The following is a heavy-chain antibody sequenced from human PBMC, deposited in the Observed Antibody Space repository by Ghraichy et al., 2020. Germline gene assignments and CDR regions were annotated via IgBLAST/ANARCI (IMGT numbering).Heavy chain of an antibody. V-gene: IGHV3-30*02. J-gene: IGHJ4*02. CDR3: AKVRGYCSGGSCYSVLDY. CDR1: GFTFSSYG. Sequence: GGSLRLSCAASGFTFSSYGMHWVRQAPGKGLEWVAFIRYDGSNKYYADSVRGRFTISRDNFKNTLYLQMNSLRAEDTAVYYCAKVRGYCSGGSCYSVLDYWGQGTLVTVSS. D-gene: IGHD2-15*01. CDR2: IRYDGSNK.